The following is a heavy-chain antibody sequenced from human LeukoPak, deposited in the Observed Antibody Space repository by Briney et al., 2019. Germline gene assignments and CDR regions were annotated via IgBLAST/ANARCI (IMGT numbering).Heavy chain of an antibody. V-gene: IGHV3-64*01. CDR3: ARDQVPHMVRGVLPF. J-gene: IGHJ4*02. Sequence: GGSLRLSCTASGLTFSSYVMSWVRQAPGKGLEYVSGISDDGGSTYYANSVKGRFTISRDNSKNTLSLQMGSLRIEDTAVYYCARDQVPHMVRGVLPFWGQGTLVTVSS. CDR2: ISDDGGST. CDR1: GLTFSSYV. D-gene: IGHD3-10*01.